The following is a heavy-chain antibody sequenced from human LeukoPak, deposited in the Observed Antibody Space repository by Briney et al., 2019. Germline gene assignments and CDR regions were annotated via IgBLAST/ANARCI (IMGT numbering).Heavy chain of an antibody. Sequence: SETLSLTCTVSGGFISGYYWSWIRQSPGKGLEWIGYIYYNGSTSHNPSLKSRLTISVDTSKNQFSLKLSSVTAADTAIYFCARHSRSGSGGYENAFDIWGQGTMVTVSS. J-gene: IGHJ3*02. CDR1: GGFISGYY. V-gene: IGHV4-59*08. D-gene: IGHD5-12*01. CDR3: ARHSRSGSGGYENAFDI. CDR2: IYYNGST.